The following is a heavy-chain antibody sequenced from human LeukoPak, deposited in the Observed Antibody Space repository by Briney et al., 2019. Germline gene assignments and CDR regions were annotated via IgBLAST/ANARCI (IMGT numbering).Heavy chain of an antibody. D-gene: IGHD4-23*01. J-gene: IGHJ4*02. CDR1: GFTFSSYW. CDR3: ASGYSSDYGGNTY. Sequence: GGSLRLSCAASGFTFSSYWMHWVRQAPGKGPVWVSRINSDGSSTSYADSVKGRFTISRDNAKNTLYLQMNSLRAEDTAVYYCASGYSSDYGGNTYWGQGTLVTVSS. CDR2: INSDGSST. V-gene: IGHV3-74*01.